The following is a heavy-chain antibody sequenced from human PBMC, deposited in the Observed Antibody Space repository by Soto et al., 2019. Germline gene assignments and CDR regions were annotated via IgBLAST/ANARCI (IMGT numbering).Heavy chain of an antibody. J-gene: IGHJ4*02. Sequence: GASVKVSCKASGYTFTSHDIMWVRQATGQGLEWMGWVNPNSGNTDSAHKFQGRVTMTRNTAINTVYMELSSLRFEDTAVYYCARGYYDSSGYYPIDYWGQGTLVTVSS. CDR3: ARGYYDSSGYYPIDY. D-gene: IGHD3-22*01. CDR2: VNPNSGNT. CDR1: GYTFTSHD. V-gene: IGHV1-8*01.